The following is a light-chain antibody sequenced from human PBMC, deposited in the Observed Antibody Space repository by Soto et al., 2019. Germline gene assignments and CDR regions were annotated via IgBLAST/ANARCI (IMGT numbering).Light chain of an antibody. V-gene: IGLV2-14*01. CDR3: SSYTSSSTLL. CDR1: SSDVGGYKY. J-gene: IGLJ2*01. Sequence: QSVLTQPASVSGSPGQSITISCTGTSSDVGGYKYVSWYQQHPGKAPKLMIYEVSYRPSGVSNRFSGSKSGNTASLTISGLQAEAEAHYYCSSYTSSSTLLFGGGTQVTGL. CDR2: EVS.